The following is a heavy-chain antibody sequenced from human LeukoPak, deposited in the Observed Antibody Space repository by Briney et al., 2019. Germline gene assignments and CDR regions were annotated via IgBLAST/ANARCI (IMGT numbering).Heavy chain of an antibody. CDR2: IRYDGSNK. V-gene: IGHV3-30*02. J-gene: IGHJ3*02. Sequence: GGSLRLSCAASGFTFSSYGMHWVRQAPGKGLEWVAFIRYDGSNKYYADSVKGRFTIYRDNSKNTLYLQMNSLRAEDTAVYYCAKDRVGITMIVVVPIDAFDIWGQGTVVTVSS. D-gene: IGHD3-22*01. CDR1: GFTFSSYG. CDR3: AKDRVGITMIVVVPIDAFDI.